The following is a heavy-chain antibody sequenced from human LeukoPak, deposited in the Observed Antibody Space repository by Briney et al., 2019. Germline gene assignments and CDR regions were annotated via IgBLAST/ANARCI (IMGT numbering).Heavy chain of an antibody. D-gene: IGHD6-6*01. V-gene: IGHV5-51*01. CDR1: GYSFTSYW. Sequence: RGESLKISCKGSGYSFTSYWIGWVRQMPGKGLEWMGLIYPGDPDTRYSPSFQGQVIISADKSISTTYLQWSSLKASDTAIYYCAKTSSMPARHYVDFWGQGTLVTVSS. J-gene: IGHJ4*02. CDR2: IYPGDPDT. CDR3: AKTSSMPARHYVDF.